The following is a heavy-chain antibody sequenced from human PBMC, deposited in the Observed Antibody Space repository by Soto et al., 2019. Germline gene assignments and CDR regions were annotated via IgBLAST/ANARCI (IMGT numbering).Heavy chain of an antibody. V-gene: IGHV3-21*01. CDR1: GFSFSGYT. CDR3: ARGRDGYNFLTGYFDY. J-gene: IGHJ4*02. Sequence: GGSLRLSCAASGFSFSGYTMNWIRHVPGKGLEWVSSISGRSGYIHYADSVRGRFTISRDNAGNSLFLHMSNVTAGDTAMYYCARGRDGYNFLTGYFDYWGQGTLVTVSS. CDR2: ISGRSGYI. D-gene: IGHD3-9*01.